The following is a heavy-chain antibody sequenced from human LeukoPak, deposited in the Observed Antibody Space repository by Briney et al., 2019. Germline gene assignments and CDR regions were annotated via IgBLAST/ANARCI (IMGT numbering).Heavy chain of an antibody. Sequence: RASEALSLTCAVYGGSFSGYYWTLFRQTPGKGLEWIGEISHTGLTGSNPSLKSRVTIFVDSSKKQFSLRMTSVTAADTGVYYCARVPDITARPCDTWGPGTLVTVSS. CDR1: GGSFSGYY. CDR2: ISHTGLT. CDR3: ARVPDITARPCDT. V-gene: IGHV4-34*01. J-gene: IGHJ5*02. D-gene: IGHD1-1*01.